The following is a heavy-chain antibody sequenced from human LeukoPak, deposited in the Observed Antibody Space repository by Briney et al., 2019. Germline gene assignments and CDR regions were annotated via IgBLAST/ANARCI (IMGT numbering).Heavy chain of an antibody. CDR3: AKGRLAAAFTRGEDY. V-gene: IGHV3-30*18. CDR2: IPYDGNNK. Sequence: GGSLRLSCAASGFTFSSYGMHWVRQAPGKGLEWVAVIPYDGNNKYYADSVKGRFTISRDNPKNTLFLQMNSLRAEDTALYYCAKGRLAAAFTRGEDYWGQGTLVTVSS. J-gene: IGHJ4*02. CDR1: GFTFSSYG. D-gene: IGHD6-13*01.